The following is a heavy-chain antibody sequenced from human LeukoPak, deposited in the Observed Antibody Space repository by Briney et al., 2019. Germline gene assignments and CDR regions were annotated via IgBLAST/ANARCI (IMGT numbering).Heavy chain of an antibody. Sequence: ASVKVSCKASGYTFTSYDINWVRQATGQGLEWMGWMNPNSGNTGYAQKFQGRVNMTRNTSIGTAYMELNSLRSEDTAVYYCAKEVLPSYNWFDPWGQGTLVTVSS. V-gene: IGHV1-8*01. CDR3: AKEVLPSYNWFDP. D-gene: IGHD1-14*01. CDR1: GYTFTSYD. CDR2: MNPNSGNT. J-gene: IGHJ5*02.